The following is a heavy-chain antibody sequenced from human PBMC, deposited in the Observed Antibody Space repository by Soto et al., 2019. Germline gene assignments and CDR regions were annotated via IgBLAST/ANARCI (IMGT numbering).Heavy chain of an antibody. CDR2: IYWDNDK. D-gene: IGHD3-10*01. CDR1: GFSLSTTGVG. Sequence: QITLKESGPTLVKPTQTLTLTCSFSGFSLSTTGVGVGWIRQSPGKALEWLAIIYWDNDKRYSPSLKSRVTITKDTYKNQVVLTVTNMDPVDTGKYYCARSLWFGELHWGQGALVTVSS. V-gene: IGHV2-5*02. CDR3: ARSLWFGELH. J-gene: IGHJ4*02.